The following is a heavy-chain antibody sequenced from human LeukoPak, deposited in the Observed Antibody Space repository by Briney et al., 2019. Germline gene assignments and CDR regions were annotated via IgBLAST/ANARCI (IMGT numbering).Heavy chain of an antibody. Sequence: GGSLRLSCAASGFTVSSNYMSWVRQAPGKGLEWVSVIYSGGSTYYADSVKGRLTISRDNSKNTLYLQMNSLRAEDTAVYYCASVTGALWFYYYMDVWGKGTTVTVSS. J-gene: IGHJ6*03. CDR3: ASVTGALWFYYYMDV. CDR1: GFTVSSNY. CDR2: IYSGGST. D-gene: IGHD2-21*01. V-gene: IGHV3-53*01.